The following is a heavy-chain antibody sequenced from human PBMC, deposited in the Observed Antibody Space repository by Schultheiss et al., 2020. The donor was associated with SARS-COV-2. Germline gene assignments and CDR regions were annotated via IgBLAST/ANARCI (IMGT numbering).Heavy chain of an antibody. CDR3: ARLGAVPIGNWFDP. D-gene: IGHD2-2*01. V-gene: IGHV4-61*10. Sequence: SETLSLTCTVSGGSISSSSYYWSWIRQPAGKGLEWIGYIYYSGSTNYNPSLKSRVTISVDTSKNQFSLKLSSVTAADTAVYYCARLGAVPIGNWFDPWGQGTLVTVSS. J-gene: IGHJ5*02. CDR1: GGSISSSSYY. CDR2: IYYSGST.